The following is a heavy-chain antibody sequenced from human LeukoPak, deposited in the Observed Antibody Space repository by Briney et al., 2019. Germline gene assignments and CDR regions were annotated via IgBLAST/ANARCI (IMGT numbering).Heavy chain of an antibody. CDR1: GFTFSSYW. V-gene: IGHV3-7*01. CDR3: AREVVPSRGGYFDY. CDR2: IKQDGSDK. D-gene: IGHD2-2*01. J-gene: IGHJ4*02. Sequence: TGGSLRLSCAASGFTFSSYWMSWVRPAPGKGREWVANIKQDGSDKYYVDSVKGRFTISRDNAKNSLYLQMNSLRAEDTAVYYCAREVVPSRGGYFDYWGQGTLVAVSS.